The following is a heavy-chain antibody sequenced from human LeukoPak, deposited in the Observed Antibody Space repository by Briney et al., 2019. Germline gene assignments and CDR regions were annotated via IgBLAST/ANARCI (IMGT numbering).Heavy chain of an antibody. V-gene: IGHV3-23*01. J-gene: IGHJ4*02. CDR1: GFTFSTCV. CDR3: AKWPNYESGSSFDY. D-gene: IGHD3-10*01. Sequence: PGESLRLSCAASGFTFSTCVMTWVRQAPGKGLEWVSAISGSGDKTYYADPVKGRFTISRDNSKSTLYLQMNSLRAEDTAVYYCAKWPNYESGSSFDYRGQGTLGTVSS. CDR2: ISGSGDKT.